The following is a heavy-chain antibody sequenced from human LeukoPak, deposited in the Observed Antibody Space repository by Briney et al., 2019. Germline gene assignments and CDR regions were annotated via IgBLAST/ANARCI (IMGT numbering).Heavy chain of an antibody. CDR1: GFTFSSCW. J-gene: IGHJ4*02. CDR2: IKQDGSEK. D-gene: IGHD4-17*01. CDR3: ARDPSPPYGDYGEFDY. V-gene: IGHV3-7*01. Sequence: PGGSLRLSCAASGFTFSSCWMSWVRQAPGKGLEWVANIKQDGSEKYYVDSVKGRFTISRDNAKNSLYLQMNSLRAEDTAVYYCARDPSPPYGDYGEFDYWGQGTLVTVSS.